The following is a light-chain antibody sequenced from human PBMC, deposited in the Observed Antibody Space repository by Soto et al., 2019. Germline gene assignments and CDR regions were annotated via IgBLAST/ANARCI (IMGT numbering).Light chain of an antibody. Sequence: DVVMTQSPLSLPVTPGEAASISCRASQSLLHKNGNTYFNWYLQRPGQSPQLLIYMGFKRASGVPDRFSGSGSGTDFTLQITRVEAEDAGVYYCMQALQPPRTFGQGTKVEIK. J-gene: IGKJ1*01. CDR1: QSLLHKNGNTY. V-gene: IGKV2-28*01. CDR2: MGF. CDR3: MQALQPPRT.